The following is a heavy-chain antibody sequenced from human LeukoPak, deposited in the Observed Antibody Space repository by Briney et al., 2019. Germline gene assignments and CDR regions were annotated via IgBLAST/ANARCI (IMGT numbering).Heavy chain of an antibody. Sequence: SETLSLTCTVSGGSISSGSYYWSWLRQPAGKGLVWIGRIYTSGYTNYNRSLRSRVTISVDTSKNHFSLKLSSVTAADTAVYYCARGPRSSYYDILTGFPYYMDVWGKGTTVTVSS. J-gene: IGHJ6*03. D-gene: IGHD3-9*01. CDR2: IYTSGYT. V-gene: IGHV4-61*02. CDR1: GGSISSGSYY. CDR3: ARGPRSSYYDILTGFPYYMDV.